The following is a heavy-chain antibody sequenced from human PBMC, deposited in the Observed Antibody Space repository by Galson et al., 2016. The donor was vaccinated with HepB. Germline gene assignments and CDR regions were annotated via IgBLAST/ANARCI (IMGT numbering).Heavy chain of an antibody. CDR2: ISGFNGNT. J-gene: IGHJ4*02. Sequence: SVKVSCKASGYAFGNNGISWVRQAPGQGLEWMGWISGFNGNTKYAQRLQGRVTMTTDTSTSTAYMEMGSLTSDDTAMYYCARGGGDDYFDFWGQGTLVTVSS. CDR1: GYAFGNNG. CDR3: ARGGGDDYFDF. V-gene: IGHV1-18*04. D-gene: IGHD3-10*01.